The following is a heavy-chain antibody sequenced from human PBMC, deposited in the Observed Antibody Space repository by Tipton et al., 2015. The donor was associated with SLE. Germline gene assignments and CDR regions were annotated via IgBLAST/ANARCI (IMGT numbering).Heavy chain of an antibody. CDR2: IYYSGST. Sequence: TLSLTCTVSGGSISSSSYYWGWIRQPPGKGLEWIGYIYYSGSTYYNPSLKSRVTISLDTSKNQFSLKLSSVTAADTAMYYCARDDPDGESRGIPGDYWGQGTLVTVPS. CDR3: ARDDPDGESRGIPGDY. CDR1: GGSISSSSYY. V-gene: IGHV4-39*07. J-gene: IGHJ4*02. D-gene: IGHD4-17*01.